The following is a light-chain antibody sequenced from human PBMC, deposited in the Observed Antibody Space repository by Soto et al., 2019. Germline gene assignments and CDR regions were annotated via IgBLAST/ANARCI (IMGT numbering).Light chain of an antibody. J-gene: IGLJ2*01. Sequence: QSVLTQPPSASGTPGQRVTISCSGSRYNIGSNTVRRYQQVPGTAPRHLLYRNNPRPSGVPDRFSGSKSDTSASLAISGLQSEDEDDYYCAAWDDSQNGYVVFGGGTKLTVL. CDR2: RNN. CDR1: RYNIGSNT. CDR3: AAWDDSQNGYVV. V-gene: IGLV1-44*01.